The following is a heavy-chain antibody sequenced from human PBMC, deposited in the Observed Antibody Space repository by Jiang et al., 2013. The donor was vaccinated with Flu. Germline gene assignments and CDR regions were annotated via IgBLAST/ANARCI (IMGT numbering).Heavy chain of an antibody. Sequence: YTFTSYAMHWVRQAPGQRLEWMGWINAGNGNTKYSQKFQGRVTITRDTSASTAYMELSSLRSEDTAVYYCAREVLEWTYCGGDCYYDYWGQGTLVTVSS. V-gene: IGHV1-3*01. CDR1: YTFTSYA. D-gene: IGHD2-21*02. J-gene: IGHJ4*02. CDR3: AREVLEWTYCGGDCYYDY. CDR2: INAGNGNT.